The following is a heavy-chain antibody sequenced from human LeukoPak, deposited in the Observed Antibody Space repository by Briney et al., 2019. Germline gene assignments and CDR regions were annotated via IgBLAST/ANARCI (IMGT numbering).Heavy chain of an antibody. Sequence: LRLSCAASGFTFSSYAMSWVRQAPGKGLEWIGYIYYSGSTYYNPSLKSRVTISVDTSKNQFSLKLSSVTAADTAVYYCARGKYCIGGNCYANWFDPWGQGTLVTVSS. CDR2: IYYSGST. J-gene: IGHJ5*02. D-gene: IGHD2-15*01. CDR3: ARGKYCIGGNCYANWFDP. V-gene: IGHV4-31*02. CDR1: GFTFSSYA.